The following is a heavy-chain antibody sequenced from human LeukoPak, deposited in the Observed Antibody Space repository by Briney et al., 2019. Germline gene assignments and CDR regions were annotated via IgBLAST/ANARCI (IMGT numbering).Heavy chain of an antibody. D-gene: IGHD6-19*01. J-gene: IGHJ4*02. CDR2: ISGSGGST. V-gene: IGHV3-23*01. CDR1: GFTFSRYA. Sequence: GGSLRLSCAASGFTFSRYAMSWVRQAPGKGLEWVSAISGSGGSTYYADSVKGRFTISRDNSKNTLYLQINSLRAEDTAVYYCAKDRTTYSSGWYSGEIFDYWGQGTLVTVSS. CDR3: AKDRTTYSSGWYSGEIFDY.